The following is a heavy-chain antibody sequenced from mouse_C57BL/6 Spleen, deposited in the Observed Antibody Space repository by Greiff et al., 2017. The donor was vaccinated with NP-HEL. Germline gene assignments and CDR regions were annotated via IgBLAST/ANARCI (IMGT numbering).Heavy chain of an antibody. CDR3: ARTIYDGYLYAMDY. CDR1: GYTFTDYY. CDR2: INPNNGGT. V-gene: IGHV1-26*01. J-gene: IGHJ4*01. D-gene: IGHD2-3*01. Sequence: EVQLQQSGPELVKPGASVKISCKASGYTFTDYYMNWVKQSHGKSLEWIGDINPNNGGTSYNQKFKGKATLTVDKSSSTAYMELRSLTSEDSAVYYCARTIYDGYLYAMDYWGQGTSVTVSS.